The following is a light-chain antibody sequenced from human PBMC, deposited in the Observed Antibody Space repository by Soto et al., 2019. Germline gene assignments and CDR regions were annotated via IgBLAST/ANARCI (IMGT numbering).Light chain of an antibody. CDR2: DAY. V-gene: IGLV2-23*01. Sequence: QSVLTQPASVSGSPGQSITISCTGTSTDVGSHKLVSWYQQYPGNAPKLIIFDAYKRPSGVSNRFSGSKSGSTASLTISGLQAEDEADYYCCSNAVGSTYVFGTGTKVTVL. J-gene: IGLJ1*01. CDR1: STDVGSHKL. CDR3: CSNAVGSTYV.